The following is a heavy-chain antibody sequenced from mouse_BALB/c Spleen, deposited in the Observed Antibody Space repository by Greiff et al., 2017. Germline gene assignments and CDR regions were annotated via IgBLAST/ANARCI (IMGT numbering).Heavy chain of an antibody. V-gene: IGHV2-6-4*01. CDR3: AREDSDGNPFAY. CDR2: IWGGGST. D-gene: IGHD2-1*01. J-gene: IGHJ3*01. Sequence: VKLVESGPGLVAPSQSLSITCTVSGFSLSRYSVHWVRQPPGKGLEWLGMIWGGGSTDYNSALKSRLSISKDNSKSQVFLKMNSLQTDDTAMYYCAREDSDGNPFAYWGQGTLVTVSA. CDR1: GFSLSRYS.